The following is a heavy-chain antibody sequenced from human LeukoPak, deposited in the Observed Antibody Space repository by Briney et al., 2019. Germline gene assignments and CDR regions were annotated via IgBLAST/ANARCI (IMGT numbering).Heavy chain of an antibody. D-gene: IGHD2-2*01. CDR1: GYTFTNYG. J-gene: IGHJ5*02. CDR3: ARDFPNCSSTSCYVDP. V-gene: IGHV1-18*01. CDR2: ISAYNGNR. Sequence: ASVKVSCKASGYTFTNYGITWVRQAPGQGLEWMGLISAYNGNRNYAQKPHGRVTMTTDTPTSTAYMELRSLISDDTAVYSCARDFPNCSSTSCYVDPWGQGTLVTVSS.